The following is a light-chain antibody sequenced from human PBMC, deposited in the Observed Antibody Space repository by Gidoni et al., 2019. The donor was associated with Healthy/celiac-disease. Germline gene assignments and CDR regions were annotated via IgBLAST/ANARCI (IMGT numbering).Light chain of an antibody. CDR2: EVS. Sequence: QSALTQPASVSGSPGQSITISCTGTSSDVGSYNLVSWYQQHPGKAPKLMIYEVSKRPSGVSNRFSGSKSGHTASLTISGLQAEDEADYYCCSYAGSNVVFGGGTKLTVL. J-gene: IGLJ2*01. V-gene: IGLV2-23*02. CDR1: SSDVGSYNL. CDR3: CSYAGSNVV.